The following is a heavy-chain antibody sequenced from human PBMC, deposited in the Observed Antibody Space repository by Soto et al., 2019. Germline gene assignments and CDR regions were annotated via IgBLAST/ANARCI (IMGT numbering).Heavy chain of an antibody. J-gene: IGHJ6*03. Sequence: GKGLEWVSYISSSSSTIYYADSVKGRFTISRDNAKNSLYLQMNSLRAEDTAVYYCASALNHNLYSYMDVWVKGTTVTVSS. D-gene: IGHD3-16*02. CDR3: ASALNHNLYSYMDV. V-gene: IGHV3-48*01. CDR2: ISSSSSTI.